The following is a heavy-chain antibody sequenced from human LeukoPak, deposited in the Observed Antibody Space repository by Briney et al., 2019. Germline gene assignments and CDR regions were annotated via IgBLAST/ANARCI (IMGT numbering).Heavy chain of an antibody. D-gene: IGHD2-2*01. CDR1: GGTFSSYA. CDR3: ASSVVVDYYYGMDV. V-gene: IGHV1-69*04. J-gene: IGHJ6*02. Sequence: SVKVSCKASGGTFSSYAISWVRQAPGQGLEWMGRIIPILGIANYAQKFQGRVTITADKSTSTAYMELSSLRSDDTAVYYCASSVVVDYYYGMDVWGQGTTVTVSS. CDR2: IIPILGIA.